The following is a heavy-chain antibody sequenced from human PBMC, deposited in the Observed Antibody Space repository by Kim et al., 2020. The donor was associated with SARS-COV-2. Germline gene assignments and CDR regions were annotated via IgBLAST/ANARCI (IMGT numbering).Heavy chain of an antibody. D-gene: IGHD2-2*01. CDR1: GYSFTSYW. CDR3: ARHDCSSTSCYVGFPATPDF. V-gene: IGHV5-51*01. CDR2: IYPGDSDT. J-gene: IGHJ4*02. Sequence: GESLKISCKGSGYSFTSYWIGWVRQMPGKGLEWMGIIYPGDSDTRYSPSFQGQVTISADKSISTAYLQWSSLKASDTARYYCARHDCSSTSCYVGFPATPDFWGQGTLVTVSS.